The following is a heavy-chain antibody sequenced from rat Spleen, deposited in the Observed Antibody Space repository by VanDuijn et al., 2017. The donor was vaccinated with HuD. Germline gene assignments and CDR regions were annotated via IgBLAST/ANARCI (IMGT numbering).Heavy chain of an antibody. CDR2: INNVGGT. D-gene: IGHD1-10*01. J-gene: IGHJ2*01. Sequence: EVQLQESGPGLVKPSQSLSLTCSVTGYSITSSYGWNWIRKFPGNKLEWMGYINNVGGTNYNPSLKSRISITRDTSKNQFFLQLNSVTTEDTATYYCARRWGQVYNNYFDYWGQGVMVTVSS. CDR3: ARRWGQVYNNYFDY. CDR1: GYSITSSYG. V-gene: IGHV3-3*01.